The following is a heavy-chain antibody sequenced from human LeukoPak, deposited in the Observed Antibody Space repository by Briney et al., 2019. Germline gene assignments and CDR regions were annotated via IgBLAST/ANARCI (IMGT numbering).Heavy chain of an antibody. CDR1: GYRFTSYW. V-gene: IGHV5-51*01. Sequence: GESLKISCKGSGYRFTSYWIGWVRQMPGKGLEWMGIIYPADSDTRYSPSFQGQVTISADKSISTAYLQWSSLKASDTAMYYCAKPYYDFWSGSSTGDDAFDIWGQGTMVTVSS. D-gene: IGHD3-3*01. CDR2: IYPADSDT. J-gene: IGHJ3*02. CDR3: AKPYYDFWSGSSTGDDAFDI.